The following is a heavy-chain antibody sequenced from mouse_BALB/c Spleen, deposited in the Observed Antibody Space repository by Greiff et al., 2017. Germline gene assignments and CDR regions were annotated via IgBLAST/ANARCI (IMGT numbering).Heavy chain of an antibody. CDR3: ARDDYGSSYEAMDY. Sequence: VQRVESGPGLVAPSQSLSITCTVSGFSLTSYGVHWVRQPPGKGLEWLGVIWAGGSTNYNSALMSRLSISKDNSKSQVFLKMNSLQTDDTAMYYCARDDYGSSYEAMDYWGQGTSVTVSS. J-gene: IGHJ4*01. D-gene: IGHD1-1*01. V-gene: IGHV2-9*02. CDR2: IWAGGST. CDR1: GFSLTSYG.